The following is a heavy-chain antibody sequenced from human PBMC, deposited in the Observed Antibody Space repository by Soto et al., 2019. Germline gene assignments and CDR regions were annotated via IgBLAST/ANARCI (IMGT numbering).Heavy chain of an antibody. J-gene: IGHJ4*02. CDR3: ARTTTYSTGWEVRLIVFDY. V-gene: IGHV1-2*02. Sequence: ASVKVSCKTSGYSFTDYYMNWVRQAPGQGLEWMGWINPYTGDTTYAQKFQGRVTMSRDTSISTAYMELSRLRSDDTAIYYCARTTTYSTGWEVRLIVFDYWAQGTLVTVSS. CDR1: GYSFTDYY. CDR2: INPYTGDT. D-gene: IGHD6-19*01.